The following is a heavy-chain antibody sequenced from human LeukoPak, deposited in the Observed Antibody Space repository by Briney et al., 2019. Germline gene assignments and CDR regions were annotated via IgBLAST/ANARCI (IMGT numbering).Heavy chain of an antibody. Sequence: SETLSLTCTVSGGSVSSGGYYWVWIRQRPGKGLEWIGYIYYTGSTSYNPSLKSRLTIAVDTSKNQFSLKLSSVTAADTAVYYCVRAYYDSSGYYYLPSFDYWGQGTLVTVSS. V-gene: IGHV4-30-4*08. CDR1: GGSVSSGGYY. J-gene: IGHJ4*02. CDR3: VRAYYDSSGYYYLPSFDY. D-gene: IGHD3-22*01. CDR2: IYYTGST.